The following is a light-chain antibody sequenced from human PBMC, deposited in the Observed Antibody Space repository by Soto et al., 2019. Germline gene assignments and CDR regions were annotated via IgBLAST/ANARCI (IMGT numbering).Light chain of an antibody. J-gene: IGKJ5*01. CDR3: QQYTGPPTT. CDR2: GAS. Sequence: EIVLTQSPATLSLSPGERATLSCRASQTVGSNYLAWCQQRPGQAPRLLIYGASTRAAGIPDRFSGSGSGTDFTLTITRLEPEDSAVYFCQQYTGPPTTFGQGTRLEIK. V-gene: IGKV3-20*01. CDR1: QTVGSNY.